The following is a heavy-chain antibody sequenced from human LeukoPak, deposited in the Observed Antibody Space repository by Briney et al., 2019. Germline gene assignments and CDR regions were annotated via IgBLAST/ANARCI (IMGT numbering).Heavy chain of an antibody. V-gene: IGHV4-59*12. CDR2: IYYSGST. J-gene: IGHJ5*02. D-gene: IGHD1-26*01. CDR3: ARGGWELLYWFDP. CDR1: GGSISSYY. Sequence: SETLSLTCTVSGGSISSYYWSWIRQPPGKGLEWIGYIYYSGSTNYNPSLKSRVTISVDKSKNQFSLKLSSVTAADTAVYYCARGGWELLYWFDPWGQGTLVTVSS.